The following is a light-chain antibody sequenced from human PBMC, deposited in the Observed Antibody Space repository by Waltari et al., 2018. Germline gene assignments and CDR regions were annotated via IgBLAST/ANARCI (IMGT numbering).Light chain of an antibody. CDR1: NSDVGGYNY. J-gene: IGLJ2*01. CDR3: SSYSNSNTLL. CDR2: DVS. V-gene: IGLV2-14*03. Sequence: QSALAQPASVSGSPGQSITISCTGSNSDVGGYNYVAWHQQHPGKAPKLMIYDVSNRPSGVSNRFSGSKSGNTASLTISGLQAEDEADYYCSSYSNSNTLLFGGGTKLAVL.